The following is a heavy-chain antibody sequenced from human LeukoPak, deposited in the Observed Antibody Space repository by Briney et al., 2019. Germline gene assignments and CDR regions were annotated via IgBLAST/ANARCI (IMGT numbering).Heavy chain of an antibody. V-gene: IGHV4-59*01. CDR3: VRLQSNTAEWAFDI. CDR1: GGSFSGYY. J-gene: IGHJ3*02. Sequence: SETLSLTCAVYGGSFSGYYWSWIRQPPGEGLEWIGYISNSGSTNYNPSLKSRVTISVDTSKNQLSLKLSYVTAADTAVYHCVRLQSNTAEWAFDIWGERWLVSVSS. D-gene: IGHD5-24*01. CDR2: ISNSGST.